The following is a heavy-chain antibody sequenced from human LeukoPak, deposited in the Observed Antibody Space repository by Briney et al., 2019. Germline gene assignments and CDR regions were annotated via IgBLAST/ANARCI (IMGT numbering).Heavy chain of an antibody. J-gene: IGHJ6*03. CDR1: GFTFSSYG. Sequence: GGSLRLSCAASGFTFSSYGMHWVRQAPGKGLEWVAVIWYDGSNKYYADSVEGRFTISRDNSKNTLYLQMNSLRAEDTAVYYCATSGSYAGNYYYMDVWGKGSTVTVSS. D-gene: IGHD1-26*01. CDR3: ATSGSYAGNYYYMDV. CDR2: IWYDGSNK. V-gene: IGHV3-33*01.